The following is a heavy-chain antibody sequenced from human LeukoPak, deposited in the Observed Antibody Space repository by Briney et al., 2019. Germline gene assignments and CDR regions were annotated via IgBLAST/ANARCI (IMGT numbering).Heavy chain of an antibody. Sequence: GGSLRLSCAASGFAFSTYNMNWVRQAPGQGLELVSYISSSSDTIYYADSVKGRFTISRDNAKNSLYLQMNSLRDDDTAVYYCARGRYYFEYWGQGTLVTVSS. CDR1: GFAFSTYN. CDR2: ISSSSDTI. CDR3: ARGRYYFEY. J-gene: IGHJ4*02. V-gene: IGHV3-48*02. D-gene: IGHD3-3*01.